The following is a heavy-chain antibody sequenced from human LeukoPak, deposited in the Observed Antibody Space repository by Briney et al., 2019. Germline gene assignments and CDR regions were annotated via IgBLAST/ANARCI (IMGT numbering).Heavy chain of an antibody. CDR1: GFTFDDYA. J-gene: IGHJ3*02. Sequence: GRSLRLSCAASGFTFDDYAMHWVRQAPGKGLEWVSGISWNSGSIGYADSVKGRFTISRDNAKNSLYLQMNSLRAEDMALYYCAKDGGNSVVGAFDIWGQGTMVTVSS. CDR3: AKDGGNSVVGAFDI. D-gene: IGHD4-23*01. V-gene: IGHV3-9*03. CDR2: ISWNSGSI.